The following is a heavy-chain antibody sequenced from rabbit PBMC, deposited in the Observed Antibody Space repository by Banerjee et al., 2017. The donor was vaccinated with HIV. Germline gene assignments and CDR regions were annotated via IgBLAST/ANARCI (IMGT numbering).Heavy chain of an antibody. CDR3: ARDGASGYNFNL. CDR1: EFDLSSYG. Sequence: ASEFDLSSYGMSWVRQAPGKGLEWIGFIDPMFGTTYYANWVNGRFTISKASSTTVTLQMTSLTAADTATYFCARDGASGYNFNLWGPGTLVTVS. D-gene: IGHD1-1*01. CDR2: IDPMFGTT. J-gene: IGHJ4*01. V-gene: IGHV1S39*01.